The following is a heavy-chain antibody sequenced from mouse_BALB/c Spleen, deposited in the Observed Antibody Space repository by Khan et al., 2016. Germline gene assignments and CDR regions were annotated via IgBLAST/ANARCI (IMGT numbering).Heavy chain of an antibody. CDR3: AEDYYGSSWFAY. Sequence: QIQLVQSGPELKKPGETVKISCKASGYTFTNYGMNWVKQAPGKGLKWMGWINTNTGEPTYAEEFKGRFAFSLETSASPAYLQINNLKNEDTATYCCAEDYYGSSWFAYWGQGTLVTVSA. V-gene: IGHV9-3*02. D-gene: IGHD1-1*01. CDR2: INTNTGEP. CDR1: GYTFTNYG. J-gene: IGHJ3*01.